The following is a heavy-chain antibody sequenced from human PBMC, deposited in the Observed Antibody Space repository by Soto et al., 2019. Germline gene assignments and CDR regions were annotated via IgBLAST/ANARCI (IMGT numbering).Heavy chain of an antibody. Sequence: GGSLRLSCAAFGFTFSSYSMNWVRQAQGKGLEWVSYISSSSSTIYYADSVKGRFTISRDNAKNSLYLQMNSLRAEDTAVYYCARDPPRPYDILTGYPDYWGEGTLVTVSS. V-gene: IGHV3-48*01. CDR3: ARDPPRPYDILTGYPDY. CDR2: ISSSSSTI. J-gene: IGHJ4*02. CDR1: GFTFSSYS. D-gene: IGHD3-9*01.